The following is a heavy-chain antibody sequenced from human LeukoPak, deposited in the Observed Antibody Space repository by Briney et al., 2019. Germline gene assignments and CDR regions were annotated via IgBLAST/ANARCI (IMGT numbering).Heavy chain of an antibody. Sequence: ASVKVSFKASGYTFTGYYMHWVRQAPGQGLEWMGWIDPNSGGTNYAQKFQGRVTMTRDTSISTAYMELSRLRSDDTAVYYCARDTVTTPAYYGMDVWGQGTTVTVSS. D-gene: IGHD4-17*01. J-gene: IGHJ6*02. CDR1: GYTFTGYY. V-gene: IGHV1-2*02. CDR2: IDPNSGGT. CDR3: ARDTVTTPAYYGMDV.